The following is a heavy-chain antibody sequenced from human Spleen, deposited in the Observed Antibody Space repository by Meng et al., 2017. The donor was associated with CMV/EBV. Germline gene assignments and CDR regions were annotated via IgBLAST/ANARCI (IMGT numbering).Heavy chain of an antibody. CDR2: ISGSGGSK. Sequence: GESLKISCAASGFTFSSYAMSWVRQAPGKGLEWVSAISGSGGSKYYADSVKGRFTISRDNSKNMLYQQMNSLGAEDTAVYYCARDPRESVVVALDYWGQGTLVTVSS. CDR3: ARDPRESVVVALDY. J-gene: IGHJ4*02. CDR1: GFTFSSYA. D-gene: IGHD2-15*01. V-gene: IGHV3-23*01.